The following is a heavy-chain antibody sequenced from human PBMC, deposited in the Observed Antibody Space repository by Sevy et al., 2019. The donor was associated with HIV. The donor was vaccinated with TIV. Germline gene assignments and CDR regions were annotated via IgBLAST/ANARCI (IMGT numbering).Heavy chain of an antibody. J-gene: IGHJ3*02. CDR2: IKQDGSEK. Sequence: GGSLRLSCAASGFTFSSYWMSWVRQAPGKGLEWVANIKQDGSEKYYVDSVKGRFTISRDNAKNSLYLQMNSLRAEDTAVYYCAGVPGAEGQWLATGGADAFDIWGQGTMVTVSS. CDR3: AGVPGAEGQWLATGGADAFDI. D-gene: IGHD6-19*01. CDR1: GFTFSSYW. V-gene: IGHV3-7*01.